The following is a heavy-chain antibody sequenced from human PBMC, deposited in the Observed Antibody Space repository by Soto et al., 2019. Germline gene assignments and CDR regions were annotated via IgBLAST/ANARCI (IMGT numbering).Heavy chain of an antibody. V-gene: IGHV4-34*01. D-gene: IGHD6-13*01. Sequence: SETLSLTCAVYGGSFSGYYWSWIRQPPGKGLEWIGEINHSGSTNYNPSLKSRVTISVDTSKNQFSLKLSSVTAADTAVYYCARGSSSWYGFGAFDIWGQGTMVTVSS. CDR2: INHSGST. CDR1: GGSFSGYY. J-gene: IGHJ3*02. CDR3: ARGSSSWYGFGAFDI.